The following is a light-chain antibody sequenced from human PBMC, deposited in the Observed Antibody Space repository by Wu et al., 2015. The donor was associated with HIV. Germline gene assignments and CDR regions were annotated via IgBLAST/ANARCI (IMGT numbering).Light chain of an antibody. CDR1: QSVSSY. Sequence: EIVLTQSPDTLSLSPGERATLSCRASQSVSSYLAWYQQKPGQAPRLLIYGASNRATGIPARFSGSGSGTDFTLTISSLEPEDFAIYCCQQHNNWPLTFGQGTRVEIK. CDR2: GAS. V-gene: IGKV3-11*01. CDR3: QQHNNWPLT. J-gene: IGKJ5*01.